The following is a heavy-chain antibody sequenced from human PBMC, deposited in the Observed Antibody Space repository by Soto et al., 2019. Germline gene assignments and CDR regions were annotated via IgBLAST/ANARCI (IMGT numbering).Heavy chain of an antibody. V-gene: IGHV3-33*01. CDR2: IWYDGSNI. D-gene: IGHD5-12*01. Sequence: QVQLVESGGGVVQPGSSLRLSCAASGFTISSYRMHWVRQAPGKGLEWVAVIWYDGSNIYYADSVKGRFTISRDNSKNTLYLQMNSLRAEDTAVYYCASDLADGYHVYWGQGTLVTVCS. CDR1: GFTISSYR. CDR3: ASDLADGYHVY. J-gene: IGHJ4*02.